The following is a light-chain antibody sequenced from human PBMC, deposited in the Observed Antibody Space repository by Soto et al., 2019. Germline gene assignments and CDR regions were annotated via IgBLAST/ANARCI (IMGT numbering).Light chain of an antibody. V-gene: IGKV1-39*01. Sequence: DIQMTQSPSSLSASVGDRVTITCRASQTINSYLNWYQQKLGKAPKLLIYAASSLQRGVPSRFSGSGSGTDFTLTISGLQPEEFATYYCQHSYRTPQTFGHGTKVDTK. CDR3: QHSYRTPQT. CDR1: QTINSY. CDR2: AAS. J-gene: IGKJ1*01.